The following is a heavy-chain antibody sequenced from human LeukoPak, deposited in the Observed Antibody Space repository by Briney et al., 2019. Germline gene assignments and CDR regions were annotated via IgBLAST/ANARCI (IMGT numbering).Heavy chain of an antibody. CDR1: GGSISGHY. CDR2: IYSSGST. D-gene: IGHD6-19*01. J-gene: IGHJ3*02. Sequence: PSETLSLTCTVSGGSISGHYWTWIWQPPGKELEWIGYIYSSGSTNYSPSLKSRVTMSVDTSKNQFSLNLSSVTAADTAVYYCARTVRQWLANDAFDIWGQGTTVTVSS. CDR3: ARTVRQWLANDAFDI. V-gene: IGHV4-59*11.